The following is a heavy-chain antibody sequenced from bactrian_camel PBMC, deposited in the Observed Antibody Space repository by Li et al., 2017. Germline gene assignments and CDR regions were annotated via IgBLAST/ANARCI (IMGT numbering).Heavy chain of an antibody. V-gene: IGHV3S53*01. D-gene: IGHD3*01. Sequence: QLVESGGGSVQTGGSLRLSCTISGYTFNSVCMGWFRQSPGKEREEIVQIEGDGTTAYADSVRGRFTISQDRDKKTVYLQMNSLRPDDTAVYYCAAEEDVGLCVIGVRGPRSPSP. J-gene: IGHJ4*01. CDR1: GYTFNSVC. CDR2: IEGDGTT.